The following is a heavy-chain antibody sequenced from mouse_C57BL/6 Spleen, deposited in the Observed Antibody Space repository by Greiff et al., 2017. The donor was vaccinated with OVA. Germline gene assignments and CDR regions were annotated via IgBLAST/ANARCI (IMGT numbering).Heavy chain of an antibody. J-gene: IGHJ2*01. CDR3: ARHADYCSIDY. D-gene: IGHD1-1*01. Sequence: EVMLVESGGDLVKPGGSLKLSCAASGFTFSSYGMSWVRQTPDKRLAWVATISSGGSYPYYPDSVKGRFTISRDNAKNTLYLQMSSLKSEDTAMYYCARHADYCSIDYWGQGTTLTVSS. CDR2: ISSGGSYP. V-gene: IGHV5-6*01. CDR1: GFTFSSYG.